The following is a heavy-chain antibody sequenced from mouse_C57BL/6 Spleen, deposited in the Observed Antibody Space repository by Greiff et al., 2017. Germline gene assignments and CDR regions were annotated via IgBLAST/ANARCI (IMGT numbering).Heavy chain of an antibody. V-gene: IGHV1-7*01. J-gene: IGHJ2*01. CDR1: GYTFTSYW. CDR3: ARSYYGNDKYYIDY. CDR2: INPSSGYT. D-gene: IGHD2-9*01. Sequence: QVQLQQSGAELAKPGASVKLSCKASGYTFTSYWMHWVKQRPGQGLEWIGYINPSSGYTKYNQKIKDKATLTADKSTSNAYMQLSSLTYEDSAVYYCARSYYGNDKYYIDYWGQGTTLTVSS.